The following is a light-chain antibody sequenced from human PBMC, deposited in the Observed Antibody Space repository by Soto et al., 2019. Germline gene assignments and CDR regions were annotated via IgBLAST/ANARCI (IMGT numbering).Light chain of an antibody. Sequence: AIQMTQSPSSLSASVGDRVTIACRASQGIGIDLGWYQQKPGKAPKLLIYAASTLQSAVPSRLSGSGSGTDFTLTISIQQPEDFATYYCLQEYNFPRTFGQGTEVVIK. CDR3: LQEYNFPRT. J-gene: IGKJ1*01. CDR1: QGIGID. V-gene: IGKV1-6*01. CDR2: AAS.